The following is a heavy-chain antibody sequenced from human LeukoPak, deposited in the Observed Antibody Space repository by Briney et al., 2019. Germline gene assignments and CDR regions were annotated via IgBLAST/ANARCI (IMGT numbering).Heavy chain of an antibody. J-gene: IGHJ4*02. D-gene: IGHD3-10*01. V-gene: IGHV4-34*01. Sequence: KPSETLSLTCAVYGGSFSGYYWSWIRQPPGQGLGLIGEFNLSGSTNYNPSLKSRVTISVDTSKNQFSLKLSSVTAADTAVYYCGRGSRANLNWGQGTLVTVSS. CDR1: GGSFSGYY. CDR2: FNLSGST. CDR3: GRGSRANLN.